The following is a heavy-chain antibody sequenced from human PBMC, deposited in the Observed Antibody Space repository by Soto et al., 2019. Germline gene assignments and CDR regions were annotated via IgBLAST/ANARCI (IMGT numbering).Heavy chain of an antibody. CDR1: GGSISSSSYY. CDR2: IYYSGST. J-gene: IGHJ4*02. V-gene: IGHV4-39*01. D-gene: IGHD5-12*01. Sequence: SETLSLTCTVSGGSISSSSYYWGWIRQPPGKGLEWIGSIYYSGSTYYNPSLKSRVTISVDTSKNQFSLKLSSVTAADTAVYYCARRVRDGYNWYFDYWGQGTLVTVSS. CDR3: ARRVRDGYNWYFDY.